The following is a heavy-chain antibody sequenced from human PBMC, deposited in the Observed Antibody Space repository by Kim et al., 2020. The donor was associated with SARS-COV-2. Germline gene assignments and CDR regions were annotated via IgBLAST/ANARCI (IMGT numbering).Heavy chain of an antibody. J-gene: IGHJ5*02. Sequence: GGSLRLSCAASGFTFSSYWMSWVRQAPGKGLEWVANIKQDGSEKYYVDSVKGRFTISRDNAKNSLYLQMNSLRAEDTAVYYCARARVWFGEDGNWFDPWGQGTLVTVSS. V-gene: IGHV3-7*01. CDR3: ARARVWFGEDGNWFDP. CDR2: IKQDGSEK. CDR1: GFTFSSYW. D-gene: IGHD3-10*01.